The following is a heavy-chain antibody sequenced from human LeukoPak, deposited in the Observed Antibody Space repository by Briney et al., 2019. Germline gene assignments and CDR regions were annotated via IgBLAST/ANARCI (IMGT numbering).Heavy chain of an antibody. V-gene: IGHV1-8*01. Sequence: GASVKVSCKASGYTSTSYDINWVRQATGQGLEWMGWMNPNSGNTGYAQKFQGRVTMTRNTSISTAYMELSSLRSEDTAVYYCARARGRYGGYEVGDLKYYYYYGMDVWGQGTTVTVSS. D-gene: IGHD5-12*01. CDR1: GYTSTSYD. J-gene: IGHJ6*02. CDR3: ARARGRYGGYEVGDLKYYYYYGMDV. CDR2: MNPNSGNT.